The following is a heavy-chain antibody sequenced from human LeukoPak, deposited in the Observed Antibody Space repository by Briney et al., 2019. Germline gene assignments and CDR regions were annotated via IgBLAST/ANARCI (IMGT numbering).Heavy chain of an antibody. Sequence: PSETLSLTCTVSGGSISSSSYYWGWIRQPPGKGLEWIGSIYYSGSTYYNPSLKSRVTMSVDTSKNQFSLKLSSVTAADTAVYYCARGSITMFPPGFDPWGQGTLVTVSS. J-gene: IGHJ5*02. CDR3: ARGSITMFPPGFDP. CDR2: IYYSGST. V-gene: IGHV4-39*07. D-gene: IGHD3-10*02. CDR1: GGSISSSSYY.